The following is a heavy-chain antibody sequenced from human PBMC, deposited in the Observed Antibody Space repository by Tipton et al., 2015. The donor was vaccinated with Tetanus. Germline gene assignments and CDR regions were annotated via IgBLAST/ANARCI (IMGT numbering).Heavy chain of an antibody. Sequence: SLRLSCAASGFTFSSYWMHWVRQAPGKGLVWVSRINSDGSSTSYADSVKGRFTISRDNAKNTLYLQMNSLRAEDTAVYYCARGDYDFWSGYYGGPNWFDPWGQGTLVIVSS. J-gene: IGHJ5*02. CDR3: ARGDYDFWSGYYGGPNWFDP. CDR2: INSDGSST. V-gene: IGHV3-74*01. D-gene: IGHD3-3*01. CDR1: GFTFSSYW.